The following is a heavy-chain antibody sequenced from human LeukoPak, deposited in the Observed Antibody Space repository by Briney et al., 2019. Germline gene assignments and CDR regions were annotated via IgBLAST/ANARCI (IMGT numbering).Heavy chain of an antibody. CDR1: GGSVSSGISY. CDR2: ISDSGGS. CDR3: ARLYSSSLGRVFDY. J-gene: IGHJ4*02. V-gene: IGHV4-61*01. D-gene: IGHD6-13*01. Sequence: SETLSLTCSVSGGSVSSGISYWSWIRQPPGEGLEWIAYISDSGGSDYNPSLRGRVTISLDTSKNQFSLRLTSVTAADTAVYYCARLYSSSLGRVFDYWGQGTLVTVSS.